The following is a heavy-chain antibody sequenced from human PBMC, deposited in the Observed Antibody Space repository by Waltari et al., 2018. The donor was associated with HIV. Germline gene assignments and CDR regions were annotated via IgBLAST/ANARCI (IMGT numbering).Heavy chain of an antibody. CDR2: IKQDGSEK. Sequence: EVQLVESGGGLVQPGGSLRLSCAASGFTFRSYWMSWVRQAPGKGLEWVAKIKQDGSEKYYVDSVKGRFTISRDNAKNSLYLQMNSLRAEDTAVYYCARDSSVADAFDIWGQGTMVTVSS. CDR3: ARDSSVADAFDI. D-gene: IGHD6-19*01. J-gene: IGHJ3*02. V-gene: IGHV3-7*01. CDR1: GFTFRSYW.